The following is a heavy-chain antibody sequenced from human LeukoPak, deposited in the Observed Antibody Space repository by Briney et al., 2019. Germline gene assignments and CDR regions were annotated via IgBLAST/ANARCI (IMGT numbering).Heavy chain of an antibody. J-gene: IGHJ6*03. CDR3: AREMKPPAGYYYYYYMDV. Sequence: PSETLSLTCSLSTASITTSYWNWIRQPAGKGLEWIGRIYPSGSTNFNPSLKSRVTISLDTSKNEFSLKLTSVTAADTAVYYCAREMKPPAGYYYYYYMDVWGKGTTVTVSS. D-gene: IGHD2-2*01. CDR2: IYPSGST. CDR1: TASITTSY. V-gene: IGHV4-4*07.